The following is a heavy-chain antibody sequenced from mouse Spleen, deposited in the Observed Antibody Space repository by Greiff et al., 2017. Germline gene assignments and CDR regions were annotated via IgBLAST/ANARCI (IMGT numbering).Heavy chain of an antibody. CDR3: ARTDYGNHAGAMDY. V-gene: IGHV14-3*02. CDR1: GFNIKDTY. J-gene: IGHJ4*01. CDR2: IDPANGNT. Sequence: EVKLMGSGAELVKPGASVKLSCTASGFNIKDTYMHWVKQRPEQGLEWIGRIDPANGNTKYDPKFQGKATITADTSSNTAYLQLSSLTSEDTAVYYCARTDYGNHAGAMDYWGQGTSVTVSS. D-gene: IGHD2-1*01.